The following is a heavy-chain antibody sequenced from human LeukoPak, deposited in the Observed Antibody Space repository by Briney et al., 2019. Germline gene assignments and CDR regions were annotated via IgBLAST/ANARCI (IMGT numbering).Heavy chain of an antibody. CDR3: ARAGYSYGKTLFDY. CDR2: IKQDGSEK. J-gene: IGHJ4*02. D-gene: IGHD5-18*01. V-gene: IGHV3-7*01. CDR1: GFTFSSYW. Sequence: GGSLRLSCAASGFTFSSYWMSWVRQAPGKGLEWVANIKQDGSEKYYVDSVKGRFTISRDNAKNSLYLQMNSLRAEDTAVYYCARAGYSYGKTLFDYWGQGTLVTVSS.